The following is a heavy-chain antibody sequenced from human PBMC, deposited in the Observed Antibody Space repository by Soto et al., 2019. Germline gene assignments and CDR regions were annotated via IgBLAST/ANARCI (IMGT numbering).Heavy chain of an antibody. CDR1: GPTFIAYY. CDR3: AKDLTRQLAYWLDP. CDR2: IDPKSGGT. Sequence: QLVQSGAEVKKPGASVKVSCKTSGPTFIAYYIHWVRQAPGQGLEWMGWIDPKSGGTEYAQKFQGRVTLTRDTSISTAYMTLSSLRSDDTAIYYCAKDLTRQLAYWLDPWGQGTQVTVSS. V-gene: IGHV1-2*02. D-gene: IGHD6-6*01. J-gene: IGHJ5*02.